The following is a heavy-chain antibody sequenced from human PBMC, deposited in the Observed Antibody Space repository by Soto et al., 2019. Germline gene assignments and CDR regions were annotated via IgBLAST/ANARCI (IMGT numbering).Heavy chain of an antibody. CDR1: GYTFSTYP. D-gene: IGHD6-13*01. CDR2: ISTYNGKT. CDR3: ARDRVEAALGTFDQ. V-gene: IGHV1-18*01. J-gene: IGHJ4*02. Sequence: ASVKVSCKTSGYTFSTYPISWVRQAPGQGLEWVGWISTYNGKTDYGQKFQGRVTITTDTSTSTAYMDLRNLRSDDTAVYYCARDRVEAALGTFDQWGQGTLVTVSS.